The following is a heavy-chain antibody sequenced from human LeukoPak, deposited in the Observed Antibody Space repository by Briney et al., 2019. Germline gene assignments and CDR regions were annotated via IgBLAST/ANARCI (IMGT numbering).Heavy chain of an antibody. V-gene: IGHV4-4*07. Sequence: SETLSLTCTVSGGSISSYYWSWIRQPAGKGPEWIGRIYTSGSTNYNPSLKSRVTMSVDTSKNQFSLKLSSVTAADTAVYYCARDHSAVLRYFDWSEYYFDYWGQGTLVTVSS. CDR3: ARDHSAVLRYFDWSEYYFDY. J-gene: IGHJ4*02. D-gene: IGHD3-9*01. CDR2: IYTSGST. CDR1: GGSISSYY.